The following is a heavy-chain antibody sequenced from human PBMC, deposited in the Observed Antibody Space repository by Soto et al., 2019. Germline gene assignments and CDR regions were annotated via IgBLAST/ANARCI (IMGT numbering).Heavy chain of an antibody. CDR2: ISSSSSTI. CDR3: ARDPTYYYYYGMDV. CDR1: GFTFSSYS. J-gene: IGHJ6*02. V-gene: IGHV3-48*02. D-gene: IGHD4-17*01. Sequence: EVQLVESGGGLVQPGGSLRLSCAASGFTFSSYSMNWVRQAPGKGLEWVSYISSSSSTIYYADSVKGRFTISRDNAKNSLYLQMNSLRDEDTAVYSCARDPTYYYYYGMDVWGQGTTVTVSS.